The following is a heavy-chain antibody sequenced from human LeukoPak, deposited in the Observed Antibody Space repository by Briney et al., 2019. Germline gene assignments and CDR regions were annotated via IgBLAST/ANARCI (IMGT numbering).Heavy chain of an antibody. J-gene: IGHJ6*03. CDR1: GGSISSSSHY. Sequence: SETLSLTCAVSGGSISSSSHYWGWIRQPPGKGLEWIGSIYYSVSTYYNPSLKSRVTISVDTSKNQFSLKLSSVTAADTAVYYCAGHGYYYYYMDVWGRGTTVTVSS. CDR2: IYYSVST. CDR3: AGHGYYYYYMDV. V-gene: IGHV4-39*01.